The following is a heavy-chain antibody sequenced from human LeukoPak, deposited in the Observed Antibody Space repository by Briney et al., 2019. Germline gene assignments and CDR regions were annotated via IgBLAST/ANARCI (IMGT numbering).Heavy chain of an antibody. D-gene: IGHD3-3*01. CDR2: ISSNGGST. Sequence: GGSLTLSCAASGFTFSSYAMHWVRQAPGKGLEYVSAISSNGGSTYYANSVKGRFTISRDNSKNTLYLQMGSLRAEDMAVYYCARDRESDFWSGYRYYYYYYGMDVWGQGTTVAVSS. V-gene: IGHV3-64*01. CDR3: ARDRESDFWSGYRYYYYYYGMDV. J-gene: IGHJ6*02. CDR1: GFTFSSYA.